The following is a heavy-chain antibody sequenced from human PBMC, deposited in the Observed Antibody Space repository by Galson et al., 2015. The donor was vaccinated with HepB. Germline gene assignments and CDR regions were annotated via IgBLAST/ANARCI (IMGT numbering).Heavy chain of an antibody. V-gene: IGHV4-39*07. J-gene: IGHJ6*03. CDR1: GGSISSSSYY. D-gene: IGHD6-13*01. Sequence: ETLSLTCTVSGGSISSSSYYWGWIRQPPGKGLEWIGSIYYSGSTYYNLSLKSRVTISVDTSKNQFSLKLSSVTAADTAVYYCARVGTLAAGTYYYYYYMDVWGKGTTVTVSS. CDR3: ARVGTLAAGTYYYYYYMDV. CDR2: IYYSGST.